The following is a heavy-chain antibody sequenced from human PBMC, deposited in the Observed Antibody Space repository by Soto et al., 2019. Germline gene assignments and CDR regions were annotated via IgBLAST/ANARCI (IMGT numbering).Heavy chain of an antibody. J-gene: IGHJ3*02. CDR3: ARGPNYYDSSCYYYGRAFDI. V-gene: IGHV1-2*04. D-gene: IGHD3-22*01. Sequence: ASVKVSCKASGYTFTGYYMHWVRQAPGQGLEWMGWINPNSGGTNYAQKFQGWVTMTRDTSISTAYMELSRLRSDDTAVYYCARGPNYYDSSCYYYGRAFDIWGQGTMVTVS. CDR1: GYTFTGYY. CDR2: INPNSGGT.